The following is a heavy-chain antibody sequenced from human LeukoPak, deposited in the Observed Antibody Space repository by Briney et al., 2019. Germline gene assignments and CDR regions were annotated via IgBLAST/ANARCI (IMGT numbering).Heavy chain of an antibody. J-gene: IGHJ4*02. Sequence: PSQTLSLTCAISGDTVSNKNAAWNWIRQSPARGLEWLVRTYYRSKLYKDYAVSVKGRIDIPPDTSKTHFSLRLNPVTPDDTAVYFCAREGVGATMANWGQGTLVTVSS. CDR3: AREGVGATMAN. CDR1: GDTVSNKNAA. D-gene: IGHD1-26*01. CDR2: TYYRSKLYK. V-gene: IGHV6-1*01.